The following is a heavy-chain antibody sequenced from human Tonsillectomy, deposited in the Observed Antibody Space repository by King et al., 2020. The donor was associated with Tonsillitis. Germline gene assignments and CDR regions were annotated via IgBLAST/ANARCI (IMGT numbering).Heavy chain of an antibody. CDR1: GFSLSTNRMS. CDR2: IDWDDAK. Sequence: ITLQESGPALVKPPQTLTLTCTVSGFSLSTNRMSVSWIRQPPGKALEWLARIDWDDAKYYNTSLKTRLSISKDTSENLVVLTMTSVDPVDTGTYYCARTRGYTYVNDYWGQGTLVTVSS. CDR3: ARTRGYTYVNDY. V-gene: IGHV2-70*15. J-gene: IGHJ4*02. D-gene: IGHD5-18*01.